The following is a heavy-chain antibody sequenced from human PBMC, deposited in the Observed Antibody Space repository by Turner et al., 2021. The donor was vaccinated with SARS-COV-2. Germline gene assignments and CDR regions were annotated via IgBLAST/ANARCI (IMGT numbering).Heavy chain of an antibody. CDR2: ISSRISYI. Sequence: EVQLVESGGGLVKPGGSLRLSCAASGFTFSSYSMNWVRQAPGKGLEWVLAISSRISYIYYADSGKGRFTISRDNAKNSLYLQMNSLRAEDTAVYYCARGDDFWRGYSSYSMDVWGQGTTVTVSS. D-gene: IGHD3-3*01. J-gene: IGHJ6*02. CDR1: GFTFSSYS. CDR3: ARGDDFWRGYSSYSMDV. V-gene: IGHV3-21*01.